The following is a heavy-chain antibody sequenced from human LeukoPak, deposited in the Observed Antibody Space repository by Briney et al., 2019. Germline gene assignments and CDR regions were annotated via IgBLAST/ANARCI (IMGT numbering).Heavy chain of an antibody. CDR3: ARGLKTRRFFDY. J-gene: IGHJ4*02. CDR1: GGTFSSYA. D-gene: IGHD5/OR15-5a*01. V-gene: IGHV1-69*05. CDR2: IIPIFGTA. Sequence: SVKVSCKASGGTFSSYAISWVRQAPGQGLEWMGGIIPIFGTANYAQKFQGRVTITTDESTSTAYMELSSLRSEDTAVYYCARGLKTRRFFDYWGQGTLVTVSS.